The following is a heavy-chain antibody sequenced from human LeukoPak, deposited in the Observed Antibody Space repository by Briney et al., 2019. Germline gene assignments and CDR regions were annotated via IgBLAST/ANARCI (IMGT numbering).Heavy chain of an antibody. CDR3: ARDRVDAFDI. Sequence: SETLSLTCAVSGGXIXSGGYXWXXXRQPXGKGXEWXGYIYHSRNIYYNPYLKSRVTISVDRSKNQSSLNLSSVTAADTAVYYCARDRVDAFDIWGQGTMVTVSS. CDR1: GGXIXSGGYX. J-gene: IGHJ3*02. V-gene: IGHV4-30-2*01. CDR2: IYHSRNI.